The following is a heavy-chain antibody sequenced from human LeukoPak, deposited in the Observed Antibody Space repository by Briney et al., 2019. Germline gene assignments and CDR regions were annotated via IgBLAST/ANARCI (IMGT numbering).Heavy chain of an antibody. J-gene: IGHJ3*02. V-gene: IGHV4-39*02. D-gene: IGHD2-15*01. CDR2: VYYGRSP. Sequence: SETLSLTCTVSGDSISRSTYYWAWIRQPPGKGLEWIGSVYYGRSPYFNPSLESRATISVDTSKNHFSLKMSSVTAADTAVYFCDSGASFEAFDIWGQGTMVTVS. CDR1: GDSISRSTYY. CDR3: DSGASFEAFDI.